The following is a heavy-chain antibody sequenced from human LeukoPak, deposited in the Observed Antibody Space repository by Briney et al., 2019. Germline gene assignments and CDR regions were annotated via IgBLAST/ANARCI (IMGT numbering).Heavy chain of an antibody. Sequence: GGSLRLSCAASGFTFSSYSMNWVRQAPGKGLEWVSSISSSSSYIYYADSVKGRFTISRDNAKNSLYLQMNSLRAEDTAVYYCAGGRVVAAKIIDYWGQGTLVTVSS. D-gene: IGHD2-15*01. CDR3: AGGRVVAAKIIDY. CDR1: GFTFSSYS. CDR2: ISSSSSYI. V-gene: IGHV3-21*04. J-gene: IGHJ4*02.